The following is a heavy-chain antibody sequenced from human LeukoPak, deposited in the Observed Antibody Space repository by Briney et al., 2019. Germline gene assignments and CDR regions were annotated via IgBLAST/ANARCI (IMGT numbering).Heavy chain of an antibody. J-gene: IGHJ4*02. Sequence: GGSLRLSCAASGFSFTNYAMSWVRQAPARGPEWLSSMKGGGETFYADSVKGRFTLSRDDSRNTVYLQLNNLRVEDTAIYCARASWISTADAVCWGQGTQVTVSS. CDR2: MKGGGET. V-gene: IGHV3-23*01. CDR3: ARASWISTADAVC. D-gene: IGHD2-2*03. CDR1: GFSFTNYA.